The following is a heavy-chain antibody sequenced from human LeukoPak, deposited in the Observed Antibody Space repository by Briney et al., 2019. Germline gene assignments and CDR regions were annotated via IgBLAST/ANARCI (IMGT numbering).Heavy chain of an antibody. J-gene: IGHJ4*02. CDR3: TRGAGWLIDY. V-gene: IGHV4-59*01. Sequence: PSETLSLTCTVSDDSISDYYRGWIRQPPGKGLEWIGYFHNSGTSTYNPSLRSRVTISADTSKNQFSLKLNSLTTADTAVYYCTRGAGWLIDYWGQGILVTVSS. CDR2: FHNSGTS. D-gene: IGHD3-16*01. CDR1: DDSISDYY.